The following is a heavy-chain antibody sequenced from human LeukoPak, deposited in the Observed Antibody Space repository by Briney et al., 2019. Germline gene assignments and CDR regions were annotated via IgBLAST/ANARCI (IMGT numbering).Heavy chain of an antibody. J-gene: IGHJ5*02. CDR1: GFTFNTYG. V-gene: IGHV3-30*18. CDR2: ISYDGRNK. Sequence: PGRSLRLSCVGSGFTFNTYGIHWVRQAPGKGLEWLAIISYDGRNKEFADSVKGRFTTSRDNSRNTVDLQLNSLTPDDAAIYYCAKDFGPESDWSGCIDRWGQGTLVSVSS. CDR3: AKDFGPESDWSGCIDR. D-gene: IGHD3-9*01.